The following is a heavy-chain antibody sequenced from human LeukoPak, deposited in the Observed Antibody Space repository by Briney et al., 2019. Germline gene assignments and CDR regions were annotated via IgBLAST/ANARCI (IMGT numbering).Heavy chain of an antibody. CDR2: IYRSGST. CDR3: ARSGYSGYATFDY. J-gene: IGHJ4*02. D-gene: IGHD5-12*01. Sequence: SETLSLTCTVSGYSISSGYYWGFIRPPPGRVLEWVGIIYRSGSTYHNPSIKSRVTISVDPSKNKFSLKLSSVTAADTAVYYCARSGYSGYATFDYWGQGTLVTVSS. CDR1: GYSISSGYY. V-gene: IGHV4-38-2*02.